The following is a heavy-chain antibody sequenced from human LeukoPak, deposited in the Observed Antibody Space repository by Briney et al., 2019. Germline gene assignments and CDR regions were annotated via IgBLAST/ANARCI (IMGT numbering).Heavy chain of an antibody. Sequence: GASVKVSCKASGFTFTSTAVQWVRQARGQRLEWIGWILVGSGNTNYAQMFQERVTITRDMSTSTAYMELSSLRSEDTAVYYCAADGIYYDFWSGYSTDYYYGMDVWGQGTTVTVSS. J-gene: IGHJ6*02. CDR1: GFTFTSTA. CDR2: ILVGSGNT. D-gene: IGHD3-3*01. CDR3: AADGIYYDFWSGYSTDYYYGMDV. V-gene: IGHV1-58*01.